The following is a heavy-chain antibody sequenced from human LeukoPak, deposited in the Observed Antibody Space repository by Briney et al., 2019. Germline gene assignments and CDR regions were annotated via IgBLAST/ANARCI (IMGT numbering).Heavy chain of an antibody. D-gene: IGHD3-22*01. CDR1: GYTFTGYY. J-gene: IGHJ4*02. CDR3: ARDFPDPDYYDSSGYNYYFDY. V-gene: IGHV1-2*02. CDR2: INPNSGGT. Sequence: ASVTVSCKSSGYTFTGYYMHWVRQAPGQGLEWMGWINPNSGGTNYAQKFQGRVTMTRDTSISTAYMELSRLRSDDTAVYYCARDFPDPDYYDSSGYNYYFDYWGQGTLVTVSS.